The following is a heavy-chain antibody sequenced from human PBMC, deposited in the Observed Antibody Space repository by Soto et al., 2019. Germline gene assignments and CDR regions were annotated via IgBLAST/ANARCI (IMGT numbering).Heavy chain of an antibody. Sequence: EVQLVESGGGLVQPGGSLRLSCAASGFRFTGNWMHWVRQAPGKGLECVSRINVEGTVTRYADSVKGRLTISRDNAKNTIYLQMSSLRAEDTAVYYCARAMYCRGGSCFIDNGFDSWGHGTPVTVSS. D-gene: IGHD2-15*01. CDR2: INVEGTVT. CDR3: ARAMYCRGGSCFIDNGFDS. V-gene: IGHV3-74*01. CDR1: GFRFTGNW. J-gene: IGHJ5*01.